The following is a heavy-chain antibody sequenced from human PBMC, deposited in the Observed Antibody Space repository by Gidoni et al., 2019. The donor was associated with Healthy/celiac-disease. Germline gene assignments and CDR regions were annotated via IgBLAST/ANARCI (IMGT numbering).Heavy chain of an antibody. Sequence: QVPLQQWGAGLLQPSAPLSLTCAVYGWSFSGYYWRRIRQPPGKGLEWIGEINHSGSTNYNPSLKSRVTISVDTSKNQFSLKLSSVTAADTAGYYCARRGGGYSNPFDYWGQGTLVTVSS. CDR3: ARRGGGYSNPFDY. J-gene: IGHJ4*02. V-gene: IGHV4-34*01. CDR2: INHSGST. CDR1: GWSFSGYY. D-gene: IGHD4-4*01.